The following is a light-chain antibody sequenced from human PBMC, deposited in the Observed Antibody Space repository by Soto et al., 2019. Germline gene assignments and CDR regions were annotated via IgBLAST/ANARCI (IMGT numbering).Light chain of an antibody. CDR2: DAS. V-gene: IGKV1-5*01. J-gene: IGKJ1*01. CDR1: QSISSW. CDR3: QQYNSYPWT. Sequence: DSQMTQSPSTLSASLGDGVTITCRASQSISSWLAWYQQKPGKAPKLLIYDASSLESGVPSRFSGSGSGTEFTLTITSLQPDDFATYYCQQYNSYPWTFGQGTKVDI.